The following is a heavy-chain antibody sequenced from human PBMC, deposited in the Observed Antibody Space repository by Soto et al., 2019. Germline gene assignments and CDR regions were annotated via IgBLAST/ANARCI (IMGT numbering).Heavy chain of an antibody. CDR1: GYTFTSYY. D-gene: IGHD6-19*01. CDR2: INPSGGST. J-gene: IGHJ6*02. CDR3: ARDGGYSSGWYSRSHIYYHYGMDV. V-gene: IGHV1-46*01. Sequence: ASVKVSCKASGYTFTSYYMHWVRQAPGQGLEWMGIINPSGGSTSYAQKFQGRVTMTRDTSTSTVYMELSSLRSEDTAVYYCARDGGYSSGWYSRSHIYYHYGMDVWGQGTTVTVSS.